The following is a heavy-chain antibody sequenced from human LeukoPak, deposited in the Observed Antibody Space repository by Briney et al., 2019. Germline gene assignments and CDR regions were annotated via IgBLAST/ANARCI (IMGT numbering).Heavy chain of an antibody. CDR2: INHSGGT. D-gene: IGHD1-26*01. CDR3: ASRGR. CDR1: GGSIESYY. V-gene: IGHV4-34*01. J-gene: IGHJ4*02. Sequence: SETLSLTCSVSGGSIESYYWSWIRQPPGKGLEWIGEINHSGGTNYNPSLKSRVTISVDTSKNQFSLNLSSVNAADTAVYYCASRGRWGQGTLVSVSS.